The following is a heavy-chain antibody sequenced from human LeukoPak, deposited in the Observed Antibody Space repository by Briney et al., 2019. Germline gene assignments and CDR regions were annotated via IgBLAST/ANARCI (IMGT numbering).Heavy chain of an antibody. D-gene: IGHD3-10*01. J-gene: IGHJ4*02. V-gene: IGHV5-51*01. Sequence: GESLKISCKGSGYSFSSYWIAWVRQMPGKGLEWMGIIYPGDSDTTYSPSFQGQVTISADKSISTAYLQWNSLKASDTAMYFCARRRSSTLIDYWGRGTLVTVSS. CDR1: GYSFSSYW. CDR3: ARRRSSTLIDY. CDR2: IYPGDSDT.